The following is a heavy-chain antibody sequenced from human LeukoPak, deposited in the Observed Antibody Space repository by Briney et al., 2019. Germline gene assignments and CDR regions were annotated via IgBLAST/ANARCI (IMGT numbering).Heavy chain of an antibody. CDR2: IWYDGSKK. D-gene: IGHD4-17*01. J-gene: IGHJ3*02. CDR3: ARQAFNDYGDYGAFDI. V-gene: IGHV3-33*01. CDR1: GFTFNSYG. Sequence: PGRSLRLSCAASGFTFNSYGMHWVRQAPGKGLEWVAVIWYDGSKKFYADSGKGRFTISRDKSKNTLYLQMNSLRAEDTAVYYCARQAFNDYGDYGAFDIWGQGTMVTVSS.